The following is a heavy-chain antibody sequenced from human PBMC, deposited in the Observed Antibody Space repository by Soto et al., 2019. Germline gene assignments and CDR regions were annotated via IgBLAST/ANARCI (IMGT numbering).Heavy chain of an antibody. CDR3: ASGNGSDFSKWFDT. CDR2: IHYSGSN. Sequence: QVQLQESGPGLVKPSQTLSLTCTVSGGSISSGDYYWSWIRQPPGKVLEWFGYIHYSGSNYYTPSLKIRATLSVDTAKSHCSLKLSSVTAADTAVYYCASGNGSDFSKWFDTWGQGTRVTVSS. V-gene: IGHV4-30-4*01. D-gene: IGHD4-4*01. CDR1: GGSISSGDYY. J-gene: IGHJ5*02.